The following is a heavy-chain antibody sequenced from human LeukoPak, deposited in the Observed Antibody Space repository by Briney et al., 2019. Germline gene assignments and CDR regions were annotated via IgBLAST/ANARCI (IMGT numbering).Heavy chain of an antibody. Sequence: GGSLRLSCAASGFTFSSYSMNWVRQAPGKGLEWLSYISSTSSAKYYADSLKGRFTISRDNAKNSLYLQMDSLRAEDTAVYYCARVIGSYGDYAYWGQGTLVTVSS. J-gene: IGHJ4*02. CDR2: ISSTSSAK. V-gene: IGHV3-48*04. CDR1: GFTFSSYS. CDR3: ARVIGSYGDYAY. D-gene: IGHD3-16*01.